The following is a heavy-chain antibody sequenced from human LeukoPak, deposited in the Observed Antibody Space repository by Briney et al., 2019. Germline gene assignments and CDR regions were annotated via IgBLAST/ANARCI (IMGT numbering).Heavy chain of an antibody. D-gene: IGHD3-10*01. J-gene: IGHJ6*03. CDR1: GYPFTCYY. CDR2: VNPRNGGT. CDR3: ATGAQYGLRGVAYFYYMHV. V-gene: IGHV1-2*02. Sequence: ASVKVSCKASGYPFTCYYVHWVRQAPGHGLEWMGWVNPRNGGTRSAQKFQGRVSMTGDTSITTAYMELSSLTSDDTAVYYCATGAQYGLRGVAYFYYMHVWGTGTTVTVSS.